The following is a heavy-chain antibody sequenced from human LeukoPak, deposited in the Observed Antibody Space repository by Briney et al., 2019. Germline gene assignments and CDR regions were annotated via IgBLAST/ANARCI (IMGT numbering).Heavy chain of an antibody. J-gene: IGHJ5*02. CDR3: ARRPTGFGELLYGSWFDP. V-gene: IGHV2-5*02. D-gene: IGHD3-10*01. Sequence: PGPTLCHPPPPPMLTCTFSAISPSTTGAGVGWIRQPPEKALEGLALIYWDDDKRYSPSLKSRLTITKDTSKNQVVLTLTNMDPVDTATYYCARRPTGFGELLYGSWFDPWGQGTLVTVSS. CDR2: IYWDDDK. CDR1: AISPSTTGAG.